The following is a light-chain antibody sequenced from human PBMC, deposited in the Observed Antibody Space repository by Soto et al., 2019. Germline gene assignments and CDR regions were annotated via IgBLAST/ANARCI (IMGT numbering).Light chain of an antibody. CDR3: QQYGSSPWT. J-gene: IGKJ1*01. CDR2: AAS. Sequence: IVLTQSPGTVSLSPLEIATLSCMASQSVSSSYLVWHQQKPGQAPRLLIYAASRRATGIPDRFSGSGSGTDFTLTISRLEPEDFAVYYCQQYGSSPWTFGQGTKVDIK. CDR1: QSVSSSY. V-gene: IGKV3-20*01.